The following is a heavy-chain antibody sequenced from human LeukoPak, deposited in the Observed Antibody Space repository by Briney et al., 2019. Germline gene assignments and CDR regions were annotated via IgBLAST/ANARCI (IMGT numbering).Heavy chain of an antibody. Sequence: ASVKVSCKVSGYTLTELSMHWVRQAPGKGPEWMGGFDPEDGETIYAQKFQGRVTMTEDTSTDTAYMELSSLRSEDTAAYYCATGVRYSSGWYYFDYWGQGTLVTVSS. CDR1: GYTLTELS. CDR2: FDPEDGET. V-gene: IGHV1-24*01. J-gene: IGHJ4*02. CDR3: ATGVRYSSGWYYFDY. D-gene: IGHD6-19*01.